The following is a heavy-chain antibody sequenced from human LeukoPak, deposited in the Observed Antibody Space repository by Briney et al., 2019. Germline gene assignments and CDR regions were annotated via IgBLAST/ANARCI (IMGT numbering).Heavy chain of an antibody. Sequence: ASVKVSCKASRYTFTGYYMHWVRQAPGQGLEWMGWINPNSGGTNYAQNFQGRVTMTRDTSISTAYMELSRLRSDDTAVYYCAIPYNWNYAGLTNYYYYYMDVWGKGTTVTVSS. D-gene: IGHD1-7*01. CDR3: AIPYNWNYAGLTNYYYYYMDV. CDR2: INPNSGGT. V-gene: IGHV1-2*02. CDR1: RYTFTGYY. J-gene: IGHJ6*03.